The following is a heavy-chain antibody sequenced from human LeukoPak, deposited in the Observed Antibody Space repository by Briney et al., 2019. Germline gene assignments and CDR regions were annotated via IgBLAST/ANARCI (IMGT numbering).Heavy chain of an antibody. CDR2: ISGSGGST. J-gene: IGHJ4*02. CDR3: AKTGIAAAGIDY. CDR1: GLTFSRYS. Sequence: PGGSLRLSCAASGLTFSRYSLNWVRQAPGKGLEWVSAISGSGGSTYYADSVKGRFTISRDNSKNTLYLQMNSLRAEDTAVYYCAKTGIAAAGIDYWGQGTLVTVSS. D-gene: IGHD6-13*01. V-gene: IGHV3-23*01.